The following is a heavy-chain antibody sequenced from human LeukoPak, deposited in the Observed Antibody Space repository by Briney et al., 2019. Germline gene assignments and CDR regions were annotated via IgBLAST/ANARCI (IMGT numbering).Heavy chain of an antibody. V-gene: IGHV3-33*06. CDR3: AKEGDQFRGYLDA. D-gene: IGHD3-16*01. CDR2: IWHDGSVE. J-gene: IGHJ6*03. CDR1: GFMFSRLG. Sequence: GRSLRLSCTASGFMFSRLGMQWVRQAPGEGLEWVAMIWHDGSVEEYADSVKGRFTISRDNSQNTLYLQMNSLRDDDTAVYYCAKEGDQFRGYLDAWGKGTTVTVSS.